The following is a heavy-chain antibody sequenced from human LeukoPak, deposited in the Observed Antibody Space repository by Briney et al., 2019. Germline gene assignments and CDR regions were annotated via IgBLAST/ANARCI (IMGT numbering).Heavy chain of an antibody. CDR2: ISAYNGNT. D-gene: IGHD5-24*01. Sequence: ASVKVSCEASGYTFTSYGISWVRQAPGQGLEWMGWISAYNGNTNYAQKLQGRVTMTTDTSTSTAYMELRSLRSDDTAVYYCASGRDGYNPIAPFDYWGQGTLVTVSS. CDR1: GYTFTSYG. V-gene: IGHV1-18*01. J-gene: IGHJ4*02. CDR3: ASGRDGYNPIAPFDY.